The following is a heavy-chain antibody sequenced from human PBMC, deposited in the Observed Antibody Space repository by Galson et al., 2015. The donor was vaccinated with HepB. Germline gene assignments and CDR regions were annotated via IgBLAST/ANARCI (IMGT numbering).Heavy chain of an antibody. CDR3: ARGDYCGGDCYYFDF. CDR1: GGTFSNYA. V-gene: IGHV1-69*13. J-gene: IGHJ4*02. Sequence: SVKVSCKASGGTFSNYAITWVRQGPGQGLEWMAGIIPTFGTKHYAPRFQDRLTITADASTSTTYMELRSLRSDDTAVYYCARGDYCGGDCYYFDFWGQGTQVIVSS. D-gene: IGHD2-21*02. CDR2: IIPTFGTK.